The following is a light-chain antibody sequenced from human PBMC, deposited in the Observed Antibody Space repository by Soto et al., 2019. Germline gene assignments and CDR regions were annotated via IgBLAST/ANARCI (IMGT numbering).Light chain of an antibody. CDR1: SSDIGTYNL. CDR3: CSYAGSGTDNYV. CDR2: EGI. Sequence: QSALTQPASVSGSPGQSITISCTGTSSDIGTYNLVSWYQHYQGKAPKLMIYEGIKRPSGVSNRFSGSKSGNTAFLTLSGLQAEDEADYYCCSYAGSGTDNYVFGSGTKLTVL. J-gene: IGLJ1*01. V-gene: IGLV2-23*01.